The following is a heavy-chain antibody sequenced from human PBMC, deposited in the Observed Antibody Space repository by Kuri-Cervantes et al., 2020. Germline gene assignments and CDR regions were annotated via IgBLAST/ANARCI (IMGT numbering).Heavy chain of an antibody. CDR1: GFAFSSYW. CDR3: ARDGGGAVNPYYGMDV. V-gene: IGHV3-74*01. J-gene: IGHJ6*02. Sequence: GESLKISCAASGFAFSSYWMDWVRQAPGKGLVWVSHISNDGGRATYADSVKGRFTISRDNARNTLYLQMNSLRVEDTAVYYCARDGGGAVNPYYGMDVWGQGTTVTVSS. D-gene: IGHD3-16*01. CDR2: ISNDGGRA.